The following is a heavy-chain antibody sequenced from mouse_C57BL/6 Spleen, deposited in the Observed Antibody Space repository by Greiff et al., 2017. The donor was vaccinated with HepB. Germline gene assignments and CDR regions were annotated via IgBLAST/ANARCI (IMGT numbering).Heavy chain of an antibody. D-gene: IGHD4-1*01. CDR3: ARSWGAMDY. CDR2: INPNNGGT. V-gene: IGHV1-22*01. CDR1: GYTFTDYN. Sequence: VQLKESGPELVKPGASVKMSCKASGYTFTDYNMHWVKQSHGKSLEWIGYINPNNGGTSYNQKFKGKATLTVNKSSSTAYMELRSLTSEDSAVYYCARSWGAMDYWGQGTSVTVSS. J-gene: IGHJ4*01.